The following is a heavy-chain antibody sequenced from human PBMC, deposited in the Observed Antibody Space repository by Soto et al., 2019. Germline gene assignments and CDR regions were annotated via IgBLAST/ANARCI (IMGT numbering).Heavy chain of an antibody. CDR2: IIPIFGTA. Sequence: GASVKVSCKASGGTFSSYAISWVRQAPGQGLEWMGGIIPIFGTANYAQKYQGRVTITADESTSTAYMELSSLRSEDTAVYYCARDTQITMIASGWFDPWGQGTLVTVSS. V-gene: IGHV1-69*13. D-gene: IGHD3-22*01. J-gene: IGHJ5*02. CDR3: ARDTQITMIASGWFDP. CDR1: GGTFSSYA.